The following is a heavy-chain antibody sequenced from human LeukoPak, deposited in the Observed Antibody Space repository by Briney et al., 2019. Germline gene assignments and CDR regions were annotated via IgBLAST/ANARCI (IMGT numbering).Heavy chain of an antibody. Sequence: PGGSLRLSCAACGFTFRDYYMRGIRHAPGGGVEWVSYISRSGSTIYHAHSVKGRSTISRDNPQNSLYLQMNSLRTEDTAVYYCARGPCSSTSCYYYWGQGTLVTVSS. V-gene: IGHV3-11*01. D-gene: IGHD2-2*01. CDR1: GFTFRDYY. J-gene: IGHJ4*02. CDR2: ISRSGSTI. CDR3: ARGPCSSTSCYYY.